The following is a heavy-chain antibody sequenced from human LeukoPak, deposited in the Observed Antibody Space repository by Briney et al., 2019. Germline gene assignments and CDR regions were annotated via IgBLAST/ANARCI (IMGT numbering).Heavy chain of an antibody. V-gene: IGHV3-7*01. CDR3: ARDGYGSGSYYPH. CDR2: IKQDGSEK. D-gene: IGHD3-10*01. J-gene: IGHJ4*02. Sequence: GGSLRLSCAASGFTFSSYWMSWVRQAPGKGLEWVANIKQDGSEKYYVDSVKGRFTISRDNAKNSLYLQMNSLRAEDTAVYYCARDGYGSGSYYPHWGQGTLVTVSS. CDR1: GFTFSSYW.